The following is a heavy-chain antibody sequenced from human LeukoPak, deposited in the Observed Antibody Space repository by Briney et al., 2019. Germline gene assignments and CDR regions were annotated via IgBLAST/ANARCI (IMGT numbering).Heavy chain of an antibody. V-gene: IGHV4-59*08. D-gene: IGHD3-22*01. CDR3: ARHASRYDSSGYYYFDY. CDR1: GGSISSSY. Sequence: KSSETLSLTCTVSGGSISSSYWSWIRQAPGKGLEWIGYIYYSGSTSYNPSLKSRVTISVDTSKNQFSLELTSVTAADTAVYYCARHASRYDSSGYYYFDYWGQGTLVTASS. J-gene: IGHJ4*02. CDR2: IYYSGST.